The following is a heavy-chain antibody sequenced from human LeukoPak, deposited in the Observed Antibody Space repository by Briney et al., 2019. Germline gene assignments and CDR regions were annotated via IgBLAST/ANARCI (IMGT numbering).Heavy chain of an antibody. CDR2: ISRSGGTI. V-gene: IGHV3-48*04. J-gene: IGHJ4*02. CDR3: SRAVSSGYYNLYFDF. CDR1: GFTFSSYS. Sequence: GGSLRLSCAASGFTFSSYSMNWVRQAPGKGLEWVSYISRSGGTIYYADSVKGRFTISRDNAKNSLYLQMNSLRAEDTAVYYCSRAVSSGYYNLYFDFWGQGTLVTVSS. D-gene: IGHD3-3*01.